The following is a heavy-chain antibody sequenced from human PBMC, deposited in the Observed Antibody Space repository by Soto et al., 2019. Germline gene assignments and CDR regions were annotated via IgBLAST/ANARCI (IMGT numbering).Heavy chain of an antibody. CDR2: ITPILGTP. Sequence: QVQLVQSGAEMQKPGSSVKVSCKTSGGAFSYFAVSWVRQAPGQGLEWVGGITPILGTPSYAQKFQGRVTITADVSPTSAYMEITSPTSEDTALYYCVRGGSGRRGDYWAQRPLVTVSS. D-gene: IGHD3-10*01. J-gene: IGHJ4*02. V-gene: IGHV1-69*01. CDR3: VRGGSGRRGDY. CDR1: GGAFSYFA.